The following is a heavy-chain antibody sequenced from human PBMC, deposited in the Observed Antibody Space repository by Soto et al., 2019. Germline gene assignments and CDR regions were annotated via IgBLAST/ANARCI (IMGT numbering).Heavy chain of an antibody. J-gene: IGHJ4*02. CDR3: ARRRSSLIPFDY. CDR2: IYWDDDK. CDR1: GFSLSTSGVS. Sequence: SGPTLVNPTHTLTLTCTFSGFSLSTSGVSVDWIRQPPGKALEWLALIYWDDDKRYSPSLKSRLTITKDTSKNQVVLTMTNMDPVDTATYYCARRRSSLIPFDYWGQGTLVTVSS. V-gene: IGHV2-5*02. D-gene: IGHD2-2*01.